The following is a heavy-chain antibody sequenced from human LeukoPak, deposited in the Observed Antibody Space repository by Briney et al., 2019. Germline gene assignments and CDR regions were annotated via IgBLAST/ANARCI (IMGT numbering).Heavy chain of an antibody. CDR1: SLTYRSYP. V-gene: IGHV3-23*01. J-gene: IGHJ3*02. CDR3: AKDGVVPAAGAPDAFDI. Sequence: RGVPVSLSCAACSLTYRSYPVLWLRHATGRGRVWVSAFSWCGGSTYYADSVKGRFTISRDNSKNTLYLQMNSLRAEDTAVYYCAKDGVVPAAGAPDAFDIWGQGTMVTVSS. CDR2: FSWCGGST. D-gene: IGHD2-2*01.